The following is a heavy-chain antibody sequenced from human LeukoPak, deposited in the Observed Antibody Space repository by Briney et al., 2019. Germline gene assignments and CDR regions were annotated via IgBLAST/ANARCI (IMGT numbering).Heavy chain of an antibody. CDR1: GFTFSSYW. J-gene: IGHJ5*02. CDR3: ARDLTVTSTCWFDL. Sequence: GGSLRLSCAASGFTFSSYWMSWVRQAPGKGLEWVANMNQDGSERYYVDSVRGRFTISRDNAKNSLYLQMSSLRVEDTAVYYCARDLTVTSTCWFDLWGQGTLVTVSS. V-gene: IGHV3-7*01. CDR2: MNQDGSER. D-gene: IGHD4-11*01.